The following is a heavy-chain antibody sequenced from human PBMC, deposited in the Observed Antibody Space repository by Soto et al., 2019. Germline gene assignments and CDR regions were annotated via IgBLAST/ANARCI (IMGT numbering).Heavy chain of an antibody. CDR3: ATQGWICSGGSCYSEAAFFDY. CDR1: GYSFASYW. Sequence: PGESLKISCKGSGYSFASYWISWVRQMPGKGLEWLGRIDPSDSYTNYSPSFQGHVTISADKSISTAYLQWSSLKASDTAMYYCATQGWICSGGSCYSEAAFFDYWGRGTLVTVSS. J-gene: IGHJ4*02. D-gene: IGHD2-15*01. V-gene: IGHV5-10-1*01. CDR2: IDPSDSYT.